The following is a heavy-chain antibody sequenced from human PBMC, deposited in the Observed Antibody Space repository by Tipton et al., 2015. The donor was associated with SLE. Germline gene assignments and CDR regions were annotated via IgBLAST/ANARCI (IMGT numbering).Heavy chain of an antibody. CDR3: ARALNWNYPFDS. D-gene: IGHD1-7*01. Sequence: TLSLTCTVSGGSIRSSSNYWGWIRQSPGKGLEWIGNIYYSGSTYYNPSLKSRVTISVDTSKNQFSLNTNFVTAAGTAVYFCARALNWNYPFDSWGQGALVTVSS. J-gene: IGHJ4*02. CDR2: IYYSGST. CDR1: GGSIRSSSNY. V-gene: IGHV4-39*07.